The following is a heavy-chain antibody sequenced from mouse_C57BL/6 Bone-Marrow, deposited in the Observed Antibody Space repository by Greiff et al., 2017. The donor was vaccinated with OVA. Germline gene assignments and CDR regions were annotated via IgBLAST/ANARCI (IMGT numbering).Heavy chain of an antibody. CDR2: ISDGGSYT. CDR1: GFTFSSYA. CDR3: ARGYGYDVEGFAY. Sequence: EVNVVESGGGLVKPGGSLKLSCAASGFTFSSYAMSWVRQTPEKRLEWVATISDGGSYTYYPDKVKGRFTITRDNAKNNLYLQMSHLKSEDTAMYYCARGYGYDVEGFAYWGQGTLVTVSA. D-gene: IGHD2-2*01. V-gene: IGHV5-4*03. J-gene: IGHJ3*01.